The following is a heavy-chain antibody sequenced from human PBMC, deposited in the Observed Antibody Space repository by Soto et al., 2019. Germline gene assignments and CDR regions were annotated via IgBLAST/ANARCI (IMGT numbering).Heavy chain of an antibody. D-gene: IGHD2-15*01. CDR1: GGSISSGGYS. V-gene: IGHV4-30-2*01. Sequence: PSETLSLTCAVSGGSISSGGYSWSWIRQPPGKGLEWIGYIYHSGSTYYNPSLKSRVTISVDRSKNQFSLKLSSVTAADTAVYYCARGVVVASTPFDYWGQGTLVTVSS. J-gene: IGHJ4*02. CDR3: ARGVVVASTPFDY. CDR2: IYHSGST.